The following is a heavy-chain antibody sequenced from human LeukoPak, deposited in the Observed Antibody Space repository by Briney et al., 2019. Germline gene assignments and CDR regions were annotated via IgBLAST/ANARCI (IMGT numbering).Heavy chain of an antibody. V-gene: IGHV4-39*01. D-gene: IGHD7-27*01. CDR1: GGSMSGTSYY. CDR2: ISYSGST. J-gene: IGHJ4*02. CDR3: ARRVKVGNTGAYFDS. Sequence: KPSETLSLTCSVSGGSMSGTSYYWGWIRQPPGKGLEWIASISYSGSTYYNPSLKSRVSMSADTSKNQFSLNLRSMTAADTAVYYCARRVKVGNTGAYFDSWGQGTLVTVSP.